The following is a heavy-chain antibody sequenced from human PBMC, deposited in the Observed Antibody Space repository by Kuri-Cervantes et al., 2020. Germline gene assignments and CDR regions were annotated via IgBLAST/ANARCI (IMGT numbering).Heavy chain of an antibody. V-gene: IGHV3-43D*04. CDR1: GFTFDDYA. CDR2: ISWDGGST. CDR3: AKDYGSYYGGGRYYYYGMDV. Sequence: GESLKISCAASGFTFDDYAMHWVRQAPGKGLEWVSLISWDGGSTYYADSVKGRFTISRDNSKNSLYLQMNSLRAEDTALYYCAKDYGSYYGGGRYYYYGMDVWCQGTTVTVSS. J-gene: IGHJ6*02. D-gene: IGHD1-26*01.